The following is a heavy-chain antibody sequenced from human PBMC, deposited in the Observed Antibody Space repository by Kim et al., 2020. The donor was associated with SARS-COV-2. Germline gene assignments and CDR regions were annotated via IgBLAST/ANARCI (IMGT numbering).Heavy chain of an antibody. CDR1: GGTFSSYA. V-gene: IGHV1-69*13. Sequence: SVKVSCKASGGTFSSYAISWVRQAPGQGLEWMGGIIPIFGTANYAQKFQGRVTITADESTSTAYMELSSLRSEDTAVYYCARGSGDVRGVIGPHYWGQGTLVTVSS. CDR2: IIPIFGTA. CDR3: ARGSGDVRGVIGPHY. J-gene: IGHJ4*02. D-gene: IGHD3-10*02.